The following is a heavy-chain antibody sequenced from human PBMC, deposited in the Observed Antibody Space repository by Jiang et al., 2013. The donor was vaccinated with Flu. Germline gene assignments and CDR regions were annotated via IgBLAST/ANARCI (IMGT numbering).Heavy chain of an antibody. J-gene: IGHJ4*02. CDR3: AKDRSDTAMVEGPRYSAPDY. CDR2: ISYDGSNK. D-gene: IGHD5-18*01. Sequence: TFSSYGMHWVRQAPGKGLEWVAVISYDGSNKYYADSVKGRFTISRDNSKNTLYLQMNSLRAEDTAVYYCAKDRSDTAMVEGPRYSAPDYWGQGTLVTVSS. CDR1: TFSSYG. V-gene: IGHV3-30*18.